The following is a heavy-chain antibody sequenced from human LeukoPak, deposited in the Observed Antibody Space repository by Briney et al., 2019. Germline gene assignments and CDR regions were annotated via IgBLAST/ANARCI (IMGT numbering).Heavy chain of an antibody. J-gene: IGHJ4*02. CDR3: AKDFSSSGWYDY. CDR2: ISASGGPT. Sequence: GGSLRLSCAASGFTFSTYAMSWVRQAPGKGLEWVSAISASGGPTYYADSVKGRFAISRDNSKNTLYLQMNSLRAEDTAVYYCAKDFSSSGWYDYWGQGTLVTVSS. D-gene: IGHD6-19*01. V-gene: IGHV3-23*01. CDR1: GFTFSTYA.